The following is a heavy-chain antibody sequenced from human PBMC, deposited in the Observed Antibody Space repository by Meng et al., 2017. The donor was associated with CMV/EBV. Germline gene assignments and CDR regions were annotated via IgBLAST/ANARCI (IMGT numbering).Heavy chain of an antibody. CDR1: GGSFSGYY. D-gene: IGHD3-3*01. CDR3: AGASFWSGYYDY. Sequence: SETLSLTCAVYGGSFSGYYWSWIRQPPGKGLEWIGEINHSGSTNYNPSLKSRVTISVDTSKNQFSLKQSSVTAADTAVYYCAGASFWSGYYDYWGRGTLVTVSS. V-gene: IGHV4-34*01. CDR2: INHSGST. J-gene: IGHJ4*02.